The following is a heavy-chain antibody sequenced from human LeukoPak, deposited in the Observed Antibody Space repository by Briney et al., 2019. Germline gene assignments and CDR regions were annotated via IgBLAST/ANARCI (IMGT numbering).Heavy chain of an antibody. CDR1: GYSFTNYW. CDR3: ARLAYGAATVAPYGMDV. D-gene: IGHD6-19*01. J-gene: IGHJ6*02. V-gene: IGHV5-51*01. CDR2: IYPDDSDT. Sequence: GESLKISCKGSGYSFTNYWLGWVRQMPGKGLEWMGIIYPDDSDTRYSPSFQGQVTFSIDKSISTAYLQWSGLKASDTAIYYCARLAYGAATVAPYGMDVWGQGTTVTVSS.